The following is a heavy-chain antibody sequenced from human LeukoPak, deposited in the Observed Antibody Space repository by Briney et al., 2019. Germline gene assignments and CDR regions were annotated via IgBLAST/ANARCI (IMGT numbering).Heavy chain of an antibody. V-gene: IGHV3-21*01. J-gene: IGHJ4*02. CDR2: ISSSSSYI. Sequence: GGSLRLSCAASGFTFSSYSMNWVRQAPGKGLEWVSSISSSSSYIYYADSVKGRFTISRDNAKNSLYLQMNSLRAEDTAVYYCARGGIVVVPAAPTWERIDYWGQGTLVTVSS. CDR3: ARGGIVVVPAAPTWERIDY. D-gene: IGHD2-2*01. CDR1: GFTFSSYS.